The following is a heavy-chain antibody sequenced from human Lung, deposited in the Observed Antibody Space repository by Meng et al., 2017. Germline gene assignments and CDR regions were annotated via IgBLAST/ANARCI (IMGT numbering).Heavy chain of an antibody. V-gene: IGHV3-74*01. CDR1: GVTFSTHW. CDR2: ITGDGSST. Sequence: EVPLGEAGGGLVQPWGSLRLSCAASGVTFSTHWMHWDRQAPGKGLEWVSRITGDGSSTIYADSVQGRFTMSRDNAKNTLSLQMNSLRAEDTAVYYCARGGVTTDDWGQGTLVTVSS. J-gene: IGHJ4*02. D-gene: IGHD4-17*01. CDR3: ARGGVTTDD.